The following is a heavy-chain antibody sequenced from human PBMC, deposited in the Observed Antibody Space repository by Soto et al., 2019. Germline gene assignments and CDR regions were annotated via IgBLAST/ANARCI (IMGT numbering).Heavy chain of an antibody. V-gene: IGHV1-46*01. J-gene: IGHJ6*03. CDR1: GYTFTNYS. CDR2: INPSGDTT. CDR3: ARGMAVTTTSVGHYYYMDV. Sequence: QVQLVQSGAEVKKPGASVKVSCKTSGYTFTNYSMYWVRQAPGQGVEWMGIINPSGDTTAYAQKFQGRVSMTRDTSTSTVYMELNSLRSEDTALYYCARGMAVTTTSVGHYYYMDVWGKGTTVTVSS. D-gene: IGHD6-19*01.